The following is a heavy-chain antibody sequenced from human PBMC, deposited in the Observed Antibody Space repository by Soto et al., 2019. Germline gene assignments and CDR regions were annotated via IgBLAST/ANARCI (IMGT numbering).Heavy chain of an antibody. D-gene: IGHD2-2*01. CDR3: ARQDESIGCSSTSCPHFNWFDP. V-gene: IGHV5-51*01. J-gene: IGHJ5*02. Sequence: GESLKISCKGSGYSFTSYWIGWVRQMPGKGLEWMGIIYPGDSDTRYSPSFQGQVTISADKSISTAYLQWSSLKASDTAMYYCARQDESIGCSSTSCPHFNWFDPWGQGTLVTVSS. CDR2: IYPGDSDT. CDR1: GYSFTSYW.